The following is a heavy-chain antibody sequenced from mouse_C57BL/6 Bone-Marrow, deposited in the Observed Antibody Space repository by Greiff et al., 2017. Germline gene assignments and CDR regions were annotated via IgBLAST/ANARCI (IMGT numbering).Heavy chain of an antibody. J-gene: IGHJ3*01. Sequence: EVQLMESGGGLVQPGGSLSLSCAASGFTFTDYYMSWVRQPPGKALEWLGFIRNKANGYTTEYSASVKGRFTISRDKSQSILYLQMNALRAEDSATYYCARSYGSSFAYWGQGTLVTVSA. D-gene: IGHD1-1*01. CDR3: ARSYGSSFAY. V-gene: IGHV7-3*01. CDR2: IRNKANGYTT. CDR1: GFTFTDYY.